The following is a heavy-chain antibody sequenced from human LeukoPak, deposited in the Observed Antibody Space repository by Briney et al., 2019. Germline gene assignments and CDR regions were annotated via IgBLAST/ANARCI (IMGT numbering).Heavy chain of an antibody. Sequence: PGGSLRLSCTVSGFTVSSNSMSWVRQAPGKGLEWVSFIYSDNTHYSDSVKGRFTISRYNSKNTLYLQMNNLRAEDTAVYYCARRAGAYSHPYDYWGQGTLVTVSS. V-gene: IGHV3-53*01. CDR3: ARRAGAYSHPYDY. J-gene: IGHJ4*02. D-gene: IGHD4/OR15-4a*01. CDR2: IYSDNT. CDR1: GFTVSSNS.